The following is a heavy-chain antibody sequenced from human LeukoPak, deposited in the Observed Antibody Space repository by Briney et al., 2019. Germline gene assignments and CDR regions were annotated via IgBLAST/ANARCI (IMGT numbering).Heavy chain of an antibody. V-gene: IGHV3-53*04. CDR1: GFTVSSNY. CDR3: ASADYDYVWGSPRRASDI. Sequence: GGSLRLSCAASGFTVSSNYMSWVRRAPGKGLEWVSVIYSGGSTYYADSVKGRFTTSRHNSKNTLYLQMNSLRAEDTAVYYCASADYDYVWGSPRRASDIWGQGTMVTVSS. D-gene: IGHD3-16*01. CDR2: IYSGGST. J-gene: IGHJ3*02.